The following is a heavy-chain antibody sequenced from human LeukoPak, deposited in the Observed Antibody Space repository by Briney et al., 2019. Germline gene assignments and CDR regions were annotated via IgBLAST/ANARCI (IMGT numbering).Heavy chain of an antibody. V-gene: IGHV1-2*02. D-gene: IGHD4-17*01. Sequence: GASVKVSCKASGYTFTGYYMHWVRQAPGQGLEWMGWINPNSGGTNYAQKFQGRVTMTRDTSISTAYMELSRLRSDDTAVYYCARDPNDYGDYYYFDYWGQGTLVTVSS. CDR3: ARDPNDYGDYYYFDY. CDR1: GYTFTGYY. J-gene: IGHJ4*02. CDR2: INPNSGGT.